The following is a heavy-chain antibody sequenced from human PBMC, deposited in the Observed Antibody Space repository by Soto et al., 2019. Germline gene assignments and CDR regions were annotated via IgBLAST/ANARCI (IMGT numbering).Heavy chain of an antibody. Sequence: TLSLTCAVYGGSFSGYYWSWIRQPPGKGLEWIGEINHSGSTNYNPSLKSRVTISVDTSKNQFSLKLSSVTAADTAVYYCARGGYSYGYGSYYYGMDVWGQGTTVTVSS. D-gene: IGHD5-18*01. V-gene: IGHV4-34*01. J-gene: IGHJ6*02. CDR1: GGSFSGYY. CDR3: ARGGYSYGYGSYYYGMDV. CDR2: INHSGST.